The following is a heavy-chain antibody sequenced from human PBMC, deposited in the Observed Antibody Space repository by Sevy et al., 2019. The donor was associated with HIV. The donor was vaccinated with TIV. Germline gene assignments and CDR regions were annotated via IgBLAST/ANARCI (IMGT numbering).Heavy chain of an antibody. CDR3: AKDGGVGATHFDY. J-gene: IGHJ4*02. D-gene: IGHD1-26*01. CDR2: ISGSGGGT. V-gene: IGHV3-23*01. Sequence: GGSLRLSCAASGFTFRSYVMNWVRQAPGKGPEWVSGISGSGGGTYYADSVKGRFTISRDNSKDTLYLQMNSLRAEDTAVYYCAKDGGVGATHFDYWGQGTLVTVSS. CDR1: GFTFRSYV.